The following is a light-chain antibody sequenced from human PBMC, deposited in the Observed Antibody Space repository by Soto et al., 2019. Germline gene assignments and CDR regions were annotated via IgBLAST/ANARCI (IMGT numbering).Light chain of an antibody. CDR1: QTVSKNY. Sequence: EIVLTQSPGTLSLSPGEGITLSCRASQTVSKNYLAWYQQKPGQAPRLLIYAASTRATGIPDRFSGSGSGTDFTLTISRLEPEDFAVYFCQHYGSSRTFGQGTKVDIK. CDR3: QHYGSSRT. V-gene: IGKV3-20*01. CDR2: AAS. J-gene: IGKJ1*01.